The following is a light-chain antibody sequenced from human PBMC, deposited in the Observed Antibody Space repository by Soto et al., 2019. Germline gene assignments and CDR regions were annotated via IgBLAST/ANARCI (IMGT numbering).Light chain of an antibody. J-gene: IGLJ3*02. CDR2: EDN. CDR1: SGSIASNY. Sequence: FMLTQPHSVSESPGKTVTISCTRSSGSIASNYVQWYQQRPGSAPTTVIYEDNQRPSGVPERFSGSIDSSSNSASLTISGLKTEDEADYYCQSYDSSPWVFGGGTKLTVL. CDR3: QSYDSSPWV. V-gene: IGLV6-57*04.